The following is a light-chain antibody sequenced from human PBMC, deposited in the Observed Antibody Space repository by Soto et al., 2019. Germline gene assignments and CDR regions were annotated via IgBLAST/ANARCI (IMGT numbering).Light chain of an antibody. J-gene: IGKJ4*01. CDR2: GVS. CDR1: QSVRSH. CDR3: LQDYNYPLT. V-gene: IGKV3D-15*01. Sequence: EIVLTQSPATLSLSPGERATLSCRASQSVRSHLAWFQQKPGQAPRLLMYGVSTRATGIPDRFSGSGSGTDFTLTISSLQPEDFATYYCLQDYNYPLTFGGGTKVDI.